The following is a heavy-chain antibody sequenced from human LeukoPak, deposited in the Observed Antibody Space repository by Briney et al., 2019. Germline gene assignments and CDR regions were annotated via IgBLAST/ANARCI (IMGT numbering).Heavy chain of an antibody. D-gene: IGHD3-16*01. CDR2: ISYSGST. CDR3: GRSPDLGYYYYMDV. CDR1: GYSISSSYY. V-gene: IGHV4-61*01. J-gene: IGHJ6*03. Sequence: SETLSLTCAVSGYSISSSYYWSWIRQPPGKGLEWIGYISYSGSTNYNPSLKSRVTISVDTSRNQFSLKLSFVTAADTAVYYCGRSPDLGYYYYMDVWGKGTTVTVSS.